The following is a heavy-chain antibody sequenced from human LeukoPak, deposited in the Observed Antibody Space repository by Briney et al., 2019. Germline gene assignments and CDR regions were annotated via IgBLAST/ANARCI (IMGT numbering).Heavy chain of an antibody. D-gene: IGHD4-23*01. CDR3: ARVMFDHYGGGSPFDY. J-gene: IGHJ4*02. CDR2: ISSSSSYI. CDR1: GFTFSSYS. Sequence: PGGSLRLSCAASGFTFSSYSMNWVRQAPGKGLEWVSSISSSSSYIYYADSVKGRFTIARDNAKKSLYLQMNSLRAEDTAVYYCARVMFDHYGGGSPFDYWGQGTLVTVSS. V-gene: IGHV3-21*01.